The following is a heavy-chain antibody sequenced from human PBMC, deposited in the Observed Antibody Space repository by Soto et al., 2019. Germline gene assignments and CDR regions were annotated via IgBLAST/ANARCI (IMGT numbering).Heavy chain of an antibody. CDR3: ARDGLAYCGGYCYSADAFDI. CDR2: ISSSGSTI. CDR1: GFTFSSYE. J-gene: IGHJ3*02. Sequence: EVQLVESGGGLVQPGGSLRLSCAASGFTFSSYEMNWVRQAPGKGLEWVSYISSSGSTIYYADSVKGRFTISRDNAKNSLYLQMNSLRDEDPAVYYCARDGLAYCGGYCYSADAFDIWGQGTMVTVSS. D-gene: IGHD2-21*02. V-gene: IGHV3-48*03.